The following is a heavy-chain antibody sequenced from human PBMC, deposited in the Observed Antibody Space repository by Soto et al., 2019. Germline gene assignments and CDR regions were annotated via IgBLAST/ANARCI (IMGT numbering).Heavy chain of an antibody. Sequence: GGSLRLSCAVSGFTVSNNYMSWVRQAPGKGLEGVSVIYSGGYTAYGDSVKGRFTISRDNSKNTLYLQMNSLRAEDTAVYYCAKDTEYGHAFDIWGQGTMVTVSS. J-gene: IGHJ3*02. D-gene: IGHD6-6*01. CDR1: GFTVSNNY. CDR2: IYSGGYT. V-gene: IGHV3-53*01. CDR3: AKDTEYGHAFDI.